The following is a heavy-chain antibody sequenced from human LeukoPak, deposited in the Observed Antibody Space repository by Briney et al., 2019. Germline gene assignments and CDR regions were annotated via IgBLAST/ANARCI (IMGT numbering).Heavy chain of an antibody. CDR3: ARDAGNSGYGCDL. CDR2: IRSTGDT. V-gene: IGHV3-48*01. Sequence: GGSLRLSCAASGFTFSSYSMNWVRQAPGKGLEWVSHIRSTGDTFYADSVKGRFTISRDNARNSLYLQMNSLRAEDTAMYYCARDAGNSGYGCDLWGQGTLVTVSS. J-gene: IGHJ5*02. D-gene: IGHD5-12*01. CDR1: GFTFSSYS.